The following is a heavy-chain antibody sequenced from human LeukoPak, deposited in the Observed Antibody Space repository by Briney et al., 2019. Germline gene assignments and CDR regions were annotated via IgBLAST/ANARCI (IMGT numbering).Heavy chain of an antibody. V-gene: IGHV3-23*01. CDR3: ARGGRSTYFDWSPDY. CDR1: GFTFSSYA. CDR2: ISGSGGST. D-gene: IGHD3-9*01. Sequence: GGSLRLSCAASGFTFSSYAMSWVRQAPGKGLEWVSAISGSGGSTYYADSVKGRFTISRDNSKNTLYLQMNSLRAEDTAVYYCARGGRSTYFDWSPDYWGQGTLVTVPS. J-gene: IGHJ4*02.